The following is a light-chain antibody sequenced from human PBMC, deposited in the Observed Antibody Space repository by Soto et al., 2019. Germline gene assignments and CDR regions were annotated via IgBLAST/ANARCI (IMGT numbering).Light chain of an antibody. V-gene: IGKV3-11*01. J-gene: IGKJ5*01. Sequence: IVLTQSPATLSLSPGERATLSCRASQSVSSYLAWYQQKPGQAPTLLIYDASNRATGIPARLSGSGSGTEFTLPIRSLEPEDFAVYYCQQSSNWPPITFGQGKRLEIK. CDR3: QQSSNWPPIT. CDR1: QSVSSY. CDR2: DAS.